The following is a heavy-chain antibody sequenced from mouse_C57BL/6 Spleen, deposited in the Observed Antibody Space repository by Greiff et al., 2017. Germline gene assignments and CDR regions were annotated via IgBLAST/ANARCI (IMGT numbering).Heavy chain of an antibody. J-gene: IGHJ2*01. CDR2: IYPGSGST. CDR1: GYTFTSYW. Sequence: QVQLQQPGAELVKPGASVKMSCKASGYTFTSYWITWVKQRPGQGLEWIGDIYPGSGSTNYNEKFKGKATMTVDTSSSTAYMQLSSLTSEDSAVYYCARGGYSAMDYWGQGTTLTVSS. CDR3: ARGGYSAMDY. V-gene: IGHV1-55*01. D-gene: IGHD2-12*01.